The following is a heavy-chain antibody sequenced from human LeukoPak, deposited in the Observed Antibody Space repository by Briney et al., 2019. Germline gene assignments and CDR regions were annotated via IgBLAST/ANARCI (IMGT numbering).Heavy chain of an antibody. Sequence: SETLSLTCTVSGGSISSYYWGWIRQPPGKGLEWTGSIYYSGSTYYNPSLKSRVTISVDTSKNQFSLKLSSVTAADTAVYYCARHNPYSNPFFYWGQGTLVTVSS. J-gene: IGHJ4*02. D-gene: IGHD4-11*01. CDR1: GGSISSYY. CDR3: ARHNPYSNPFFY. CDR2: IYYSGST. V-gene: IGHV4-39*01.